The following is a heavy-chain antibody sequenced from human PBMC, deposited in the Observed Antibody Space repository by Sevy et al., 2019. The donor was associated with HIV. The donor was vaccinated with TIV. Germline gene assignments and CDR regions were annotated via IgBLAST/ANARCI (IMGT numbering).Heavy chain of an antibody. CDR2: IKNKGNNYAT. D-gene: IGHD2-15*01. V-gene: IGHV3-73*01. J-gene: IGHJ4*02. CDR3: ARHYIDCSGGSCSSDYFDY. CDR1: GFTFSGSA. Sequence: GGSLRLSCAASGFTFSGSAMHWVRQASGKGLEWIGRIKNKGNNYATAYGASVKGRFTISRDDSTNTAYLQMNSLKTEDTAMYYCARHYIDCSGGSCSSDYFDYWGQGTLVTVSS.